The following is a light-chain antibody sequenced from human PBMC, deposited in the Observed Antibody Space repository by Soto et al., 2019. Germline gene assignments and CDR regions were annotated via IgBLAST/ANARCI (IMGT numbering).Light chain of an antibody. Sequence: QSALTQPASVSGSPGQSITISCTGTSSDVGGYNYVSWYQQHPGKAPKLMIYEVSNRPSGVANRFSGYKSRNTASLTISGLQAEDEPDYYCSSYTSSSTLVFGTGTKLTVL. CDR3: SSYTSSSTLV. CDR2: EVS. CDR1: SSDVGGYNY. J-gene: IGLJ1*01. V-gene: IGLV2-14*01.